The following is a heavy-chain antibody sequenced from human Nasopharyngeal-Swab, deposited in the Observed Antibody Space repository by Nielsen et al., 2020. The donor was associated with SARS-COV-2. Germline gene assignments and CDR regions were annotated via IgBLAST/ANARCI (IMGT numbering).Heavy chain of an antibody. CDR3: ARHGADCTNGVCQTYYYFLMDV. J-gene: IGHJ6*02. V-gene: IGHV4-59*08. CDR2: LYSSGCP. Sequence: SETLSLTSSVSGGSIRSYYWSWIRQPPGKGLEWIGHLYSSGCPNSNPSLKSRATISVETSRNQFSLKLSSVTTADTAVYYCARHGADCTNGVCQTYYYFLMDVWGQGTTVSVSS. D-gene: IGHD2-8*01. CDR1: GGSIRSYY.